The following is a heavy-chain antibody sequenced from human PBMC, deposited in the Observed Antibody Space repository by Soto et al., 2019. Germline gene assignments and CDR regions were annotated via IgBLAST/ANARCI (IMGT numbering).Heavy chain of an antibody. D-gene: IGHD3-10*01. V-gene: IGHV4-34*01. CDR1: GGSFSGYY. J-gene: IGHJ5*02. CDR3: ARTPYYGSGSYYTPVPPIHNWFDP. CDR2: INHSGST. Sequence: QVQLQQWGAGLLKPSETLSLTCAVYGGSFSGYYWSWIRQPPGKGLDWIGEINHSGSTNYNPSLKSRAPSSVKTSKHQFSIKLSSVTAADTAVYYCARTPYYGSGSYYTPVPPIHNWFDPWGQGTLVTVSS.